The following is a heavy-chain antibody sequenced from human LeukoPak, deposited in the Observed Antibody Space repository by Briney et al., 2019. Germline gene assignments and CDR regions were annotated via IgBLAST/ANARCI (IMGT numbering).Heavy chain of an antibody. J-gene: IGHJ6*02. Sequence: ASVKVSCKASGYTFTSYAMHWVRQAPGQGLEWMGWINTNTGNPTYAQGFTGRFVFSLDTSVSTAYLQISGLKAEDTAVYYCARVLRGEDYDFWSGYYFGRAYYYYGMDVWGQGTTVTVSS. CDR1: GYTFTSYA. CDR2: INTNTGNP. D-gene: IGHD3-3*01. V-gene: IGHV7-4-1*02. CDR3: ARVLRGEDYDFWSGYYFGRAYYYYGMDV.